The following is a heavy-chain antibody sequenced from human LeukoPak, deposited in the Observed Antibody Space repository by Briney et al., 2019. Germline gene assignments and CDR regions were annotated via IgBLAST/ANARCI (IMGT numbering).Heavy chain of an antibody. CDR1: SGSINDYY. CDR3: AREGKWFGTYYYCMDV. D-gene: IGHD3-10*01. Sequence: SETLSLTCTVSSGSINDYYWSWVRQPAGKGLEWLGRIYSSGSTTYNPSLKSRITMSVDTSKNQFSVKMTSVTAADTAVYYCAREGKWFGTYYYCMDVWGKGTTVTVSS. J-gene: IGHJ6*04. CDR2: IYSSGST. V-gene: IGHV4-4*07.